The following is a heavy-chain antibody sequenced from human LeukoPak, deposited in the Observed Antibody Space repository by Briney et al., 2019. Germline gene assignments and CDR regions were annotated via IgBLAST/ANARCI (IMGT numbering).Heavy chain of an antibody. D-gene: IGHD3-16*01. CDR3: AREGAHYYFDY. CDR1: GFTFRTYA. CDR2: ISYDGSNK. V-gene: IGHV3-30-3*01. J-gene: IGHJ4*02. Sequence: PGKSLRLSCVASGFTFRTYAMYWVRQAPGKGLEWVAVISYDGSNKYYADSVKGRFTISRDNSKNTLYLQMNSLRAEDTAVYYCAREGAHYYFDYWGQGTLVTVSS.